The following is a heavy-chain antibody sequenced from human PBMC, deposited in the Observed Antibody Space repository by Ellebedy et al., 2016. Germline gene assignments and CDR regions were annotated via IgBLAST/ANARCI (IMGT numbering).Heavy chain of an antibody. Sequence: ASVKVSXKASRYTFTSYDINWVRQATGQGLEWMGWMNPNSGNTGYAQKFQGRVTMTRNTSISTAYMELSSLRSEDTAVYYCARYDDILAGYGMDVWGQGTTVTVSS. D-gene: IGHD3-9*01. V-gene: IGHV1-8*01. J-gene: IGHJ6*02. CDR3: ARYDDILAGYGMDV. CDR1: RYTFTSYD. CDR2: MNPNSGNT.